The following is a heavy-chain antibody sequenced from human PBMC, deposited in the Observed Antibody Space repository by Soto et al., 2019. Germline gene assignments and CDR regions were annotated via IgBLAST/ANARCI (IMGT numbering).Heavy chain of an antibody. D-gene: IGHD6-13*01. CDR1: GFTFTSYT. Sequence: VGSLRLSCAASGFTFTSYTMNWVRQAPGKGLEWVSSISSSSDYIYYADSMKGRVTISRDNAKNSLFLDMNSLTGEDTAVYYCARARVYDKGPLEFWGQGTLVIVSS. CDR2: ISSSSDYI. V-gene: IGHV3-21*06. J-gene: IGHJ4*02. CDR3: ARARVYDKGPLEF.